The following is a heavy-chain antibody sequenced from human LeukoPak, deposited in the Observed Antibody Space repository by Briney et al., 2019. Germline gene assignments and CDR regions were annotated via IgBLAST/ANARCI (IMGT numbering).Heavy chain of an antibody. D-gene: IGHD3-10*01. Sequence: PGGSLRLSCAASGFTFSSYAMSWVRQAPGKGLEWVSAISGSGGSTYYADSVKGLFTISRDNSKNTLYLQMNSLRAEDTAVYYCAKDEYGSGRYDYWGQGTLVTVSS. CDR3: AKDEYGSGRYDY. CDR1: GFTFSSYA. CDR2: ISGSGGST. J-gene: IGHJ4*02. V-gene: IGHV3-23*01.